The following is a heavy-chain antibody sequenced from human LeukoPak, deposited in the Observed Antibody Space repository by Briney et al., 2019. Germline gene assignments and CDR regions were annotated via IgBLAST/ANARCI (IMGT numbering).Heavy chain of an antibody. CDR1: GRSITSYY. Sequence: SETLSLTCTVSGRSITSYYWSWIRQPPGKGLEWIGYIYYTGSTNYNPSLKSGHTISVDPSHNQFSPKLTPISPADTAVLYWVRVVVAAGSNWFDSWGQGTLVTVSS. CDR2: IYYTGST. CDR3: VRVVVAAGSNWFDS. D-gene: IGHD2-15*01. J-gene: IGHJ5*01. V-gene: IGHV4-59*01.